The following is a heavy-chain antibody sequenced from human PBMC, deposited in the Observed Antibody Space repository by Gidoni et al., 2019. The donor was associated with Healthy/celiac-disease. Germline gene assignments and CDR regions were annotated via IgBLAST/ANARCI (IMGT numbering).Heavy chain of an antibody. D-gene: IGHD2-15*01. V-gene: IGHV1-46*01. J-gene: IGHJ6*02. CDR3: ASGGPSGTVVTPTDYYYGMDV. Sequence: QVQLVQSGAEVKKPGASVKVSCKASGYTFTSHYMHWVRQAPGQGLEWMGIINPSGGSTSYAQKFQGRVTMTRDTSTSTVYMELSSLRSEDTAVYYCASGGPSGTVVTPTDYYYGMDVWGQGTTVTVSS. CDR2: INPSGGST. CDR1: GYTFTSHY.